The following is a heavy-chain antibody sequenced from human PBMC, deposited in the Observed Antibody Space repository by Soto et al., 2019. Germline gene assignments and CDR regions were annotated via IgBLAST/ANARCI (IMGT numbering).Heavy chain of an antibody. V-gene: IGHV1-69*13. Sequence: ASVKVSCKASGGTFSSYAISWVRQAPGQGLEWMGGIIPIFGTANYAQKFQGRVTITADESTSTAYMELSSLRSEDTAVYYCAQQGYCSGGSCLMYYYYYGMDVWGQGTTVTVSS. D-gene: IGHD2-15*01. J-gene: IGHJ6*02. CDR1: GGTFSSYA. CDR2: IIPIFGTA. CDR3: AQQGYCSGGSCLMYYYYYGMDV.